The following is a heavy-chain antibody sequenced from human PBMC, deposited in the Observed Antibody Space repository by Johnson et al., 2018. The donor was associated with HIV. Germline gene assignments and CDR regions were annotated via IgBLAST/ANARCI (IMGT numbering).Heavy chain of an antibody. V-gene: IGHV3-30*04. CDR1: GFALSSSA. D-gene: IGHD2/OR15-2a*01. J-gene: IGHJ3*02. CDR3: ARSVSLVRGALDI. CDR2: ISYDGSNQ. Sequence: QVQLVESGGGVVQPGRSLRLSCEASGFALSSSAFHWVRQAPGKGLEWVAVISYDGSNQYYADSVKGRFTISRDISKNTLYLQMRRLRTEDTAGYYCARSVSLVRGALDIWGQGTMVTVSS.